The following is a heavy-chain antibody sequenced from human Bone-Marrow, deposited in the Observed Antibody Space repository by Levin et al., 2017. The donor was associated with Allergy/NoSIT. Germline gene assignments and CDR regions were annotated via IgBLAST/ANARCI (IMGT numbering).Heavy chain of an antibody. CDR3: ARGNPGNYGGGIFDY. Sequence: SSETLSLTCDVSGYSIRNGYYWGWIRQSPGKGLEWIGTIYHRGGTYDNPSLKSRVTISIDTSKNQFSLKLSSVTAADTAVYYCARGNPGNYGGGIFDYWSQGTLVTVSS. J-gene: IGHJ4*02. D-gene: IGHD4-17*01. CDR1: GYSIRNGYY. V-gene: IGHV4-38-2*01. CDR2: IYHRGGT.